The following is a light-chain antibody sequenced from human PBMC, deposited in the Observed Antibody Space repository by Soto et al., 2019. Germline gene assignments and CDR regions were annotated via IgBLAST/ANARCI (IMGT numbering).Light chain of an antibody. CDR2: GAS. J-gene: IGKJ2*01. CDR1: QSISSE. Sequence: EIVMTQSPATLSVSPGERATLSCRASQSISSELAWYQQKPGQPPRLLIYGASTRATGVPARFTGSGSGSDFTVTISGLQPEDFSVYYCQQGHNWPLTFGQGTRLEI. CDR3: QQGHNWPLT. V-gene: IGKV3-15*01.